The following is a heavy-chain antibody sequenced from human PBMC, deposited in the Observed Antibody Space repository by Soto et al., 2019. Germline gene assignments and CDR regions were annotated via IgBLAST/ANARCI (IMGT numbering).Heavy chain of an antibody. CDR1: GFTFSSYA. J-gene: IGHJ4*02. CDR3: ARHKRDLRFLEWSYYFDY. Sequence: QVQLVESGGGVVQPGRSLRLYCAASGFTFSSYAIHWVRQAPGKGLEWVALISYDGSNKYYADSVKGRFTISRDNSKNTLYLQMNSLRAEDTAVYYCARHKRDLRFLEWSYYFDYWGQGTLVTVSS. V-gene: IGHV3-30-3*01. D-gene: IGHD3-3*01. CDR2: ISYDGSNK.